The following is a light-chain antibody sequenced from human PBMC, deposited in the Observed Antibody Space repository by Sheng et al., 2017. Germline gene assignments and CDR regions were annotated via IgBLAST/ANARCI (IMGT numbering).Light chain of an antibody. CDR2: QDS. Sequence: SYELIQPPSVSVSPGQTASITCSGDELGKKYVFWYQQKPGQSPLLVIYQDSNRPSGIPERFSGSNSGNTATLTISGTQAMDEADYYCQAWDSSTVVFGGGTKLTVL. CDR1: ELGKKY. J-gene: IGLJ2*01. CDR3: QAWDSSTVV. V-gene: IGLV3-1*01.